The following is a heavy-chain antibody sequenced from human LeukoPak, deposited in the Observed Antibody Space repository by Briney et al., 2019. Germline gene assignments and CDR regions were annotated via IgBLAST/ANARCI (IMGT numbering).Heavy chain of an antibody. CDR2: IYTSGST. D-gene: IGHD2-2*02. V-gene: IGHV4-61*02. CDR3: ARELVVPAAIGWLDP. J-gene: IGHJ5*02. Sequence: SQTLSLTCTVSGGSISSGSYYWSWIRPPAGKGLEWIGRIYTSGSTNYNPSLKSRVTISVDTSKNQFSLKLSSVIAADTAVYYCARELVVPAAIGWLDPWGQGTLVTVSS. CDR1: GGSISSGSYY.